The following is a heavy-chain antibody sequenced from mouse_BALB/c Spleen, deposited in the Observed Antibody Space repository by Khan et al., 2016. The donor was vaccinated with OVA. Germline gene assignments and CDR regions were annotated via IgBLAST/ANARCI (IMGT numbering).Heavy chain of an antibody. V-gene: IGHV1S29*02. J-gene: IGHJ3*01. CDR3: ARSGYGSFGY. CDR1: GYTFTDYS. D-gene: IGHD1-2*01. CDR2: IFPNDGGT. Sequence: VQLQQPGPELVKPGASVKISCKASGYTFTDYSMDWMRQSHGKSLAWIGYIFPNDGGTTYNQKFKTKATLTVDTSSSTAYMELRSLTSEDSAVYYCARSGYGSFGYWGQGTRGTVSA.